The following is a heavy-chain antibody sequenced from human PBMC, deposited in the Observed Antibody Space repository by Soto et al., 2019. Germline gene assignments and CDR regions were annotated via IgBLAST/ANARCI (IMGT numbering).Heavy chain of an antibody. Sequence: SETLSLTCTVSGVSISSGGYYWSWIRQHPGKGLEWIGYIYYSGSTYYNPSLKSRVTISVDTSKDQFSLKLSSVTAADTAVYYCARAHCGGDCPKYNWFDPWGQGTLVTVSS. J-gene: IGHJ5*02. CDR3: ARAHCGGDCPKYNWFDP. D-gene: IGHD2-21*02. V-gene: IGHV4-31*03. CDR1: GVSISSGGYY. CDR2: IYYSGST.